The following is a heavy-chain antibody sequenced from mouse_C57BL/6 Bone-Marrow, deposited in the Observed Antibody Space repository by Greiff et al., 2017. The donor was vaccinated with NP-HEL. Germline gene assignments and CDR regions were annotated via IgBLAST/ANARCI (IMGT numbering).Heavy chain of an antibody. D-gene: IGHD1-1*01. CDR2: IRSKSNNYAT. Sequence: EVHLVESGGGLVQPKGSLKLSCAASGFSFNTYAMNWVRQAPGKGLEWVARIRSKSNNYATYYADSVKDRFTISRDDSESMLYLQMNNLKTEDTAMYYCVRNYYGSSYEGYFDYWGQGTTLTVSS. J-gene: IGHJ2*01. CDR3: VRNYYGSSYEGYFDY. CDR1: GFSFNTYA. V-gene: IGHV10-1*01.